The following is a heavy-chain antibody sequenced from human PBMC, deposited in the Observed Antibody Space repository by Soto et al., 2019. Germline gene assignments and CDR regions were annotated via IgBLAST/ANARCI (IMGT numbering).Heavy chain of an antibody. Sequence: QVQLQESGPGLVKPSETLSLTCTVSGGSISSYYWSWIRQPPGKGLEWIGCIYYSGSTNYNPSLTIRVSTSVYTSKNQLSLNLTSVTAADTAVYYCARLPPNYAWGGYYKGNFDYWGQGTLVTVSS. J-gene: IGHJ4*02. V-gene: IGHV4-59*08. D-gene: IGHD3-10*01. CDR2: IYYSGST. CDR3: ARLPPNYAWGGYYKGNFDY. CDR1: GGSISSYY.